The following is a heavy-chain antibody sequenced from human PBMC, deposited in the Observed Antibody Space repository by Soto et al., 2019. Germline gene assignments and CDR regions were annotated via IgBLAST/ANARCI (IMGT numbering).Heavy chain of an antibody. J-gene: IGHJ4*02. CDR3: TKDVTGDIGADF. CDR2: IKTSGDTT. V-gene: IGHV3-23*05. D-gene: IGHD2-21*02. Sequence: EVQLLESGGALVQPGGSLRLSCAASGFAFSHCAMSWVRQAPGKGLEWVSTIKTSGDTTFYADTVKGSFTTSSYESKNTLYLQMNVLRAEDTATYYCTKDVTGDIGADFWGQGTPVTVSS. CDR1: GFAFSHCA.